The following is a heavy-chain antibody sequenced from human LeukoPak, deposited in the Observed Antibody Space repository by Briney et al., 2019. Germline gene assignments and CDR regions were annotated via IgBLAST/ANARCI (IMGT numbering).Heavy chain of an antibody. CDR3: AREFGSQVDTAMVMSFDY. CDR2: INPSGGST. Sequence: ASVKVSCKASGYTFTSYYMHWLRQAPGQGLEWMGIINPSGGSTSYAQKFQGRVTMTRDTSTSTVYMELSSLRSEDTAVYYCAREFGSQVDTAMVMSFDYWGQGTLVTVSP. CDR1: GYTFTSYY. J-gene: IGHJ4*02. D-gene: IGHD5-18*01. V-gene: IGHV1-46*01.